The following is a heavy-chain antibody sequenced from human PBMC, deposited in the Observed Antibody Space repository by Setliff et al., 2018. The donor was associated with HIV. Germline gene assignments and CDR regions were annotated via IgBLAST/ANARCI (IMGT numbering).Heavy chain of an antibody. V-gene: IGHV3-11*06. CDR2: IRISSTTYT. CDR3: ASARIPTGGTSTSFDY. CDR1: GFTFSDYY. D-gene: IGHD1-1*01. Sequence: GGSLRLSCAASGFTFSDYYMSWIRQAPGKGLEWVSNIRISSTTYTNYADSVMGRFTISRDNSKNTLYLQMNSLRPEDTAVYYCASARIPTGGTSTSFDYWGQGTPVTVSS. J-gene: IGHJ4*02.